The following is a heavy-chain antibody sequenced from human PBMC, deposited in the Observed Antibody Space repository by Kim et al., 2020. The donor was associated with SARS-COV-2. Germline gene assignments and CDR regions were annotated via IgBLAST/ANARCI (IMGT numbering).Heavy chain of an antibody. Sequence: SETLSLTCAVYGGSFSGYYWSWIRQPPGKGLEWIGEINHSGSTNYNPSLKSRVTISVDTSKNQFSLKLRSVTATDTAVYYCARGRGVYFGGDCYSNYWGQGTLVTVSS. D-gene: IGHD2-21*02. CDR3: ARGRGVYFGGDCYSNY. CDR1: GGSFSGYY. CDR2: INHSGST. V-gene: IGHV4-34*01. J-gene: IGHJ4*02.